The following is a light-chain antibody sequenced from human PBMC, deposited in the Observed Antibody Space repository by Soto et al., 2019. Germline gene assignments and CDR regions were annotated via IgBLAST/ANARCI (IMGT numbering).Light chain of an antibody. CDR1: QSISSW. V-gene: IGKV1-5*03. CDR3: QQYRGT. Sequence: DIQRTQSPSTLSASVGDRVTITCRAIQSISSWLAWYQQQPGKAPKLLIYKAASLESGVTSRFSGSGSGTEFNRTISRLQPDDFATYYCQQYRGTCGQGTKVDI. J-gene: IGKJ1*01. CDR2: KAA.